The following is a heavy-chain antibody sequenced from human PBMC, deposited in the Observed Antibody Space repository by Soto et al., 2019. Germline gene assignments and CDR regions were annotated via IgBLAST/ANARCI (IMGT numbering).Heavy chain of an antibody. J-gene: IGHJ4*02. V-gene: IGHV1-46*01. D-gene: IGHD4-17*01. CDR1: GYTFTSHY. CDR3: AREVMTTVLTLPYFDY. CDR2: INPSGGST. Sequence: QVQLVQSGAEVKKPGASVKVSCKASGYTFTSHYMYWVRQAPGQGLEWMGVINPSGGSTSYAQKFQGRLTMTRDTSTSTVYLELSCLRSEDTAVYYCAREVMTTVLTLPYFDYWGQGTLVTVSS.